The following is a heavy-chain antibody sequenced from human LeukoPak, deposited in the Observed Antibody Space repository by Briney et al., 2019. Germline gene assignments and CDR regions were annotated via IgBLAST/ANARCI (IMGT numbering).Heavy chain of an antibody. CDR3: ARERGTAIAY. CDR1: GYTFTGYY. CDR2: INPNSGGT. D-gene: IGHD5-18*01. Sequence: ASVKVSCKASGYTFTGYYMHWVRQAPGQGLEWMGWINPNSGGTNYAQKFQGRVTMTRDTSISTAYLDLNRLKSHDTAVYYCARERGTAIAYWGQGTLVTVSS. V-gene: IGHV1-2*02. J-gene: IGHJ4*02.